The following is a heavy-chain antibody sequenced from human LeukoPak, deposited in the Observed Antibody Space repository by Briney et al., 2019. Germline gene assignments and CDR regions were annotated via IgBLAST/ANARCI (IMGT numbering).Heavy chain of an antibody. J-gene: IGHJ4*02. CDR1: GFPFSHQW. D-gene: IGHD4-17*01. CDR2: ISPDGSER. V-gene: IGHV3-7*01. CDR3: ARDPAYGALDY. Sequence: GGSLRLSCTASGFPFSHQWMTWVRKAPGKGLEWVANISPDGSERGLVDSVGGRFTISRDNAKNSVYLQMNSLGPEDTAVYYCARDPAYGALDYWGQGTLVTVSS.